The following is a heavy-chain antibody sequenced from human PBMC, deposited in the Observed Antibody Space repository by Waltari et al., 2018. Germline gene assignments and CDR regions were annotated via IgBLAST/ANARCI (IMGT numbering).Heavy chain of an antibody. CDR3: ARGAVTTSGRAFDI. CDR2: IIPIFGTA. J-gene: IGHJ3*02. Sequence: QVQLVQSGAEVKKPGSSVKVSCKASGGTFSSYAISWVRQAPGQGLEWMGGIIPIFGTANYAQKFQGRVTMTRDTSISTAYMELSRLRSDDTAVYYCARGAVTTSGRAFDIWGQGTMVTVSS. CDR1: GGTFSSYA. D-gene: IGHD4-17*01. V-gene: IGHV1-69*05.